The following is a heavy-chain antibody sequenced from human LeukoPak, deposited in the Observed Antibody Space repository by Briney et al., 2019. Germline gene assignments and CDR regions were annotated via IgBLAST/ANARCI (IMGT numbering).Heavy chain of an antibody. V-gene: IGHV4-34*01. J-gene: IGHJ4*02. CDR3: ARAPGWSTVVRPFDY. D-gene: IGHD2-21*01. Sequence: PSETLSLTCAVYDGSFSGYYWSWIRQPPGKGLEWIGEINHSGSTNYNPSLKSRVTISVDTSKNQFSLKLSSVTAADTAVYYCARAPGWSTVVRPFDYWGQGALVTVSS. CDR2: INHSGST. CDR1: DGSFSGYY.